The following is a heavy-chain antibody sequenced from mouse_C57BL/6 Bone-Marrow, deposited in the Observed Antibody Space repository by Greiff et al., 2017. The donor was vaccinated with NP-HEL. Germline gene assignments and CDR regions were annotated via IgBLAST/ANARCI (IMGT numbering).Heavy chain of an antibody. Sequence: DVQLQESGAELVRPGASVKLSCTASGFNIKDDYMHWVKQRPEQGLEWIGWIDPENGDTESASKFPGKATITADTSSNTAYLQLSSLTSEDTAVYYCTTGLYYYGSSFDYWGQGTTLTVSS. V-gene: IGHV14-4*01. CDR2: IDPENGDT. D-gene: IGHD1-1*01. J-gene: IGHJ2*01. CDR1: GFNIKDDY. CDR3: TTGLYYYGSSFDY.